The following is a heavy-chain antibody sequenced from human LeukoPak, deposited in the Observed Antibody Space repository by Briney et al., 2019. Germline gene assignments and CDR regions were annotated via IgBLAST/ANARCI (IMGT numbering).Heavy chain of an antibody. CDR3: ARLGSPINWFDP. Sequence: SETLSLTCTVSGGSFNNYYWSWIRQPPGKGLEWIGYVFDSGSTNYNPSLQSRVTISVDTSKNQFSLKLSSVTAADTAVYYCARLGSPINWFDPWGQGTLVTVSS. D-gene: IGHD6-13*01. J-gene: IGHJ5*02. V-gene: IGHV4-59*01. CDR1: GGSFNNYY. CDR2: VFDSGST.